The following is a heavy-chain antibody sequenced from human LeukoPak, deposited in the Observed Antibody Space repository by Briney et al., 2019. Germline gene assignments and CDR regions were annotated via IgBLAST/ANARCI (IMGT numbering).Heavy chain of an antibody. D-gene: IGHD6-19*01. CDR3: ARGSTRQWRDAFDI. CDR1: GGSFSGYY. CDR2: INHSAST. Sequence: KPSETLSLTCAVYGGSFSGYYWSWIRQPPGKGLEWIGEINHSASTNYNPSLKSRVTISVDPSKNQFSLKLSSVTAADTAVYYCARGSTRQWRDAFDIWGQGTMVTVSS. V-gene: IGHV4-34*01. J-gene: IGHJ3*02.